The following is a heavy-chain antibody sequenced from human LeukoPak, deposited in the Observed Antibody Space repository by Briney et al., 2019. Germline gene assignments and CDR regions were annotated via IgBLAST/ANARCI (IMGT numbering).Heavy chain of an antibody. CDR3: ARVTYDSGWYYSGDY. V-gene: IGHV3-11*01. CDR2: ISFSDNTI. J-gene: IGHJ4*02. Sequence: GGSLGLSCVASGFTFSDYYMSWIRQAPGKGLEWVSYISFSDNTIYYADSVKGRFTISRDNAKNSLYLQLNSLRAEDTAVYYCARVTYDSGWYYSGDYWGQGTLVTVSS. D-gene: IGHD6-19*01. CDR1: GFTFSDYY.